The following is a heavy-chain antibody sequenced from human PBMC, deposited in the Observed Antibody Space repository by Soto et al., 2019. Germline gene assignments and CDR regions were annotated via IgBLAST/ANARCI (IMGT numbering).Heavy chain of an antibody. CDR1: GGSFSGYY. CDR3: ATGGLYYYGSSGYYHLYYYYGMDV. CDR2: INHSGST. Sequence: SETLSLTCAVYGGSFSGYYWSWIRQPPGKGLEWIGEINHSGSTNYNPSLKSRVTISVDTSKNQFSLKLSSVTAADTAVYYCATGGLYYYGSSGYYHLYYYYGMDVWGQGTTVTVSS. V-gene: IGHV4-34*01. D-gene: IGHD3-22*01. J-gene: IGHJ6*02.